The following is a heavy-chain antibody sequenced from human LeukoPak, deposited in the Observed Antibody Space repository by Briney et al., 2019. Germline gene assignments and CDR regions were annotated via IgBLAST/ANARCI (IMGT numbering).Heavy chain of an antibody. J-gene: IGHJ4*02. V-gene: IGHV3-7*01. D-gene: IGHD4-23*01. CDR2: INQDGSDK. CDR3: ARRLVGTPDYFDY. Sequence: GGSLRLSCTVSGFSLSSYAMSWVRRAPGKGLEWVANINQDGSDKYSVDSVKGRFTISRDNAKNSLYLQMSSLRAEDTAVYYCARRLVGTPDYFDYWGQGTLVTVSS. CDR1: GFSLSSYA.